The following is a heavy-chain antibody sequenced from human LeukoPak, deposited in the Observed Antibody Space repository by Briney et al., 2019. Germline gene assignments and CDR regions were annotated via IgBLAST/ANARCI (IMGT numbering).Heavy chain of an antibody. V-gene: IGHV4-59*01. D-gene: IGHD2-2*01. CDR1: GGSISSYY. J-gene: IGHJ4*02. CDR2: IYYSGST. CDR3: ARVGDCSSTSCYPDQFDY. Sequence: SETLSLTCTVSGGSISSYYWSWIRQPPGKGLEWIGYIYYSGSTNYNPSLKSRVTISVDTSKNQFSLKLSSVTAADTAVYYCARVGDCSSTSCYPDQFDYWGQGTLVTVSS.